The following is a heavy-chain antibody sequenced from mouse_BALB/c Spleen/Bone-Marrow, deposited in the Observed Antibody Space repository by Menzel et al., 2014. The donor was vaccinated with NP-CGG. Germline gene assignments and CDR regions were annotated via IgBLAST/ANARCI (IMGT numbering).Heavy chain of an antibody. D-gene: IGHD2-1*01. CDR3: AREKGKDAMDY. CDR2: INPGSGGT. CDR1: GYAFTNYL. Sequence: VNLVESGAELVRPGTSVKVSCKASGYAFTNYLIEWVKQRPGQGLEWIGVINPGSGGTNYNEKFKGKATLTAGKSSSTAYMQLSSLTSDDSAVYFCAREKGKDAMDYWGQGTSVTVSS. J-gene: IGHJ4*01. V-gene: IGHV1-54*01.